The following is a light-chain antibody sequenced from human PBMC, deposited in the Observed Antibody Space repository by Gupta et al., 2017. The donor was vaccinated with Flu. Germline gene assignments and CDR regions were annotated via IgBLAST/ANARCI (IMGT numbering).Light chain of an antibody. CDR2: AAS. J-gene: IGKJ3*01. CDR3: QQSYSTPFT. CDR1: QSISSN. V-gene: IGKV1-39*01. Sequence: PSPLSASVGDRVTITCRASQSISSNLNWYQHKTGKAPNLLIVAASDLQSGVPSRFSGSGSGTDFTLTISSLQAEDFATYYCQQSYSTPFTFGPGTKVDI.